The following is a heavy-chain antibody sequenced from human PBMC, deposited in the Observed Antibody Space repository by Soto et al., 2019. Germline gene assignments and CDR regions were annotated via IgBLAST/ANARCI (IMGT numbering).Heavy chain of an antibody. CDR1: GFSLSTNGMC. CDR3: AHRRTTTHILTGYYPDWFDP. V-gene: IGHV2-5*02. D-gene: IGHD3-9*01. CDR2: IYWDDDK. J-gene: IGHJ5*02. Sequence: QITLKESGPTLVKPTQILTLTCTFSGFSLSTNGMCVGWIRQPPGEALEWLALIYWDDDKRYSPSLKSRITITKDTSKNQVVLTMTNMDPVDTATYYCAHRRTTTHILTGYYPDWFDPWGQGTLVTVSS.